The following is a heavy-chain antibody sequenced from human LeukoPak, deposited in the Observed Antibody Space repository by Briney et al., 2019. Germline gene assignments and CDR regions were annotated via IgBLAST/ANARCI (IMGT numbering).Heavy chain of an antibody. CDR2: INPNDGST. V-gene: IGHV1-46*01. Sequence: ASVKVSCKASGFTLTTSYMHWVRQAPGQRLEWMGIINPNDGSTSYAQKFQGRVTMTRDTSTSTVYMELSSLRSEDTAVYYCARPFYFGMDVWGEGTTGTVSS. CDR1: GFTLTTSY. J-gene: IGHJ6*04. CDR3: ARPFYFGMDV.